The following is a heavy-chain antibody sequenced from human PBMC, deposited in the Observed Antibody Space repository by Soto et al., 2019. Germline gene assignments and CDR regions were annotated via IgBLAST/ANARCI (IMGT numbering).Heavy chain of an antibody. Sequence: GGCLMLSYAASPFTCSNAWMSLVRQAPGKGLEWVGRIKSKTDGGTTDYAPPVKGRFTISRDDSRNTLYLQIHSLKTEDTAVYYFFFLLLRRRPISTLLPARLFTDL. D-gene: IGHD5-18*01. J-gene: IGHJ2*01. CDR1: PFTCSNAW. V-gene: IGHV3-15*01. CDR2: IKSKTDGGTT. CDR3: FFLLLRRRPISTLLPARLFTDL.